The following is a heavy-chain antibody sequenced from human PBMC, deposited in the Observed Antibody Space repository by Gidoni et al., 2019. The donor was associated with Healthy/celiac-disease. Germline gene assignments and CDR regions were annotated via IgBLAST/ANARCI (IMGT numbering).Heavy chain of an antibody. V-gene: IGHV4-34*01. CDR1: VGSFSGYY. Sequence: QVQLQQWGPGLLKPSQTLSLTCVVDVGSFSGYYWSWIRQPPGKGLEWIGEINHSRSTNYNPSLQSRVTISVDTSKNQFSLKLSSVTAADTAVYYCARGGSFFDYWGQGTLVTVSS. CDR3: ARGGSFFDY. CDR2: INHSRST. J-gene: IGHJ4*02.